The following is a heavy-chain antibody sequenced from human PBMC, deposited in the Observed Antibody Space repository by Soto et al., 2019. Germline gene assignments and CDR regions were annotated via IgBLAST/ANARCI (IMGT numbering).Heavy chain of an antibody. CDR1: GFTFSTYS. CDR3: ASVGFCSGGGCYSAEYFQH. J-gene: IGHJ1*01. D-gene: IGHD2-15*01. V-gene: IGHV3-48*02. Sequence: EVQLVESGGGLVQPGGSLRLSCAASGFTFSTYSMNWVRQAPGKGLEWVSYISSSSTTIYEGDSVKGRFTISRDNAKNLLYMQMKSLRDEDTAVYYCASVGFCSGGGCYSAEYFQHWGQGTLVTVSS. CDR2: ISSSSTTI.